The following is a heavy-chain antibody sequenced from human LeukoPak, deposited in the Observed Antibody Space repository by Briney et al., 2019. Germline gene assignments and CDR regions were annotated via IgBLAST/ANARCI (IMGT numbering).Heavy chain of an antibody. V-gene: IGHV4-4*07. Sequence: PSELLSISSTVAGGSISCYYWWLRQQPAEKLLWMSGRNYTGGGTNYNPSLKSRVTMSVDTSNHQFSRRLSSVTAADTAVYYCERLSGYSYGHCYYWGQGTLVTVSS. CDR3: ERLSGYSYGHCYY. CDR2: NYTGGGT. CDR1: GGSISCYY. J-gene: IGHJ4*02. D-gene: IGHD5-18*01.